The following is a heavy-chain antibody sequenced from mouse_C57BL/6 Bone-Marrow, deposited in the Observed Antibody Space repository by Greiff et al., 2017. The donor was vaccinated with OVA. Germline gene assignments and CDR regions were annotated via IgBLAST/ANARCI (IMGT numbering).Heavy chain of an antibody. CDR2: INPYNGDT. V-gene: IGHV1-20*01. J-gene: IGHJ4*01. D-gene: IGHD1-1*01. CDR1: GYSFTGYF. Sequence: EVKLVESGPELVKPGDSVKISCKASGYSFTGYFMNWVMQSHGKSLEWIGRINPYNGDTFYNQKFKGKATLTVDKSSSTAHMELRSLTSEDSAVYYCATRITTVVAPYYAMDYWGQGTSVTVSS. CDR3: ATRITTVVAPYYAMDY.